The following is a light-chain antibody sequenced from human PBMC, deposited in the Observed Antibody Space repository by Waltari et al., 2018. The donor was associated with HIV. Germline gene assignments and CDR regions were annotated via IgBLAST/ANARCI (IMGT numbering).Light chain of an antibody. J-gene: IGKJ2*01. CDR3: MQSLQVLGT. CDR2: EVS. Sequence: ILLTQSPVSLSVTPGQPASISCTSSQSLLHSDGKTYLYWYLKRPGQPPQLLMYEVSNRFSGVSERFSGSGSVTNFTLRITRVEAGDVGTYYCMQSLQVLGTFGQGTKLEI. V-gene: IGKV2D-29*01. CDR1: QSLLHSDGKTY.